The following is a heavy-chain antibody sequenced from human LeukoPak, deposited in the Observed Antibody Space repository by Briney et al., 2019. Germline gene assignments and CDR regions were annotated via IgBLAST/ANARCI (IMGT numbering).Heavy chain of an antibody. Sequence: GGSLRLPCAASGFTFSSYWMHWVRQAPGKGLVWVSRINSDGSSITYADSVKGRFTISRDNAKNTLYLQMNSLRAEDTAVYFCAKRGVVIRVILVGFHKEAYYFDSWGQGALVTVSS. CDR2: INSDGSSI. CDR1: GFTFSSYW. D-gene: IGHD3-10*01. J-gene: IGHJ4*02. CDR3: AKRGVVIRVILVGFHKEAYYFDS. V-gene: IGHV3-74*03.